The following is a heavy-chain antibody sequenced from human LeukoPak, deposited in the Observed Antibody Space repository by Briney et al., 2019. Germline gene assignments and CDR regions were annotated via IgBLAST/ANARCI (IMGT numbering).Heavy chain of an antibody. Sequence: SQTLSLTCAISGDSVSSNSAAWNWIRQSPSRGLEWLGRTYYRSKWYNDYAASVKSRITINPDTSKNQFSLQLNSVTPEDTAVYYCARVGIAVAGTSNWFDPWGQGTLVTVSS. CDR2: TYYRSKWYN. V-gene: IGHV6-1*01. CDR3: ARVGIAVAGTSNWFDP. CDR1: GDSVSSNSAA. D-gene: IGHD6-19*01. J-gene: IGHJ5*02.